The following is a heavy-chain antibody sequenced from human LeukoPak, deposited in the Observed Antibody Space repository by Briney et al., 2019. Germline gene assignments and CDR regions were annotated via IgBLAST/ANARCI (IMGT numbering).Heavy chain of an antibody. Sequence: PGGSLRLSCAASGFTFSSYAMHWVRQAPGKGLEWVAVISYDGSNKYYADSVKGRFTTSRDNSKNTLYLQMNSLRAEDTAVYYCARVLRELGPFDYWGQGTLVTVSS. J-gene: IGHJ4*02. CDR1: GFTFSSYA. D-gene: IGHD1-26*01. CDR2: ISYDGSNK. V-gene: IGHV3-30*01. CDR3: ARVLRELGPFDY.